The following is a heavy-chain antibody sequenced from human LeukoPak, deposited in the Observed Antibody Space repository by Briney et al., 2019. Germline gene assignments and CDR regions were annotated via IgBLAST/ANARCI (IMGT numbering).Heavy chain of an antibody. D-gene: IGHD5-12*01. CDR2: MNPNGDDT. CDR1: GYTFTNYD. V-gene: IGHV1-8*03. J-gene: IGHJ6*02. CDR3: SRSRWLRSGAMDV. Sequence: ASVKVSCKASGYTFTNYDINWVRQAPGQGLEWMGRMNPNGDDTHYAQKFRGRVTFSRNTSISTAYMELSSLRSDDTAVFYCSRSRWLRSGAMDVWGQGTTVIVSS.